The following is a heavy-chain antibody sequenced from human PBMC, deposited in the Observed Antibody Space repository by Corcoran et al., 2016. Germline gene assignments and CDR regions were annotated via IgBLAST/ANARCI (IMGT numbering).Heavy chain of an antibody. J-gene: IGHJ3*02. V-gene: IGHV5-51*01. CDR2: IYPGDSDT. D-gene: IGHD3-22*01. CDR3: ARSYYYDSSGYYPIDAFDI. CDR1: GYSFTRYW. Sequence: EVQLVQSGAEVKKPGESLKISCKGSGYSFTRYWIGWVRQMPGKGLEWMGIIYPGDSDTRYSPSFQGQVTISADKSISTAYLQGSSLKASDTAMYYCARSYYYDSSGYYPIDAFDIWGQGTKVTVSS.